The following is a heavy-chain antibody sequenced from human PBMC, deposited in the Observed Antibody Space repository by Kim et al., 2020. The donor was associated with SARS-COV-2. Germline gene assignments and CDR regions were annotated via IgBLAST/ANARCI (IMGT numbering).Heavy chain of an antibody. D-gene: IGHD2-15*01. CDR3: ARGNDFCRGGTCHTPPDS. CDR1: TSC. V-gene: IGHV4-39*01. CDR2: FHYNGSI. J-gene: IGHJ5*01. Sequence: TSCWGWVRQPPGKGLDWIGSFHYNGSISYNPSLKSRVTISLDTSKNQLSLTLTSVTAADTAVYYCARGNDFCRGGTCHTPPDSWGQGTLAT.